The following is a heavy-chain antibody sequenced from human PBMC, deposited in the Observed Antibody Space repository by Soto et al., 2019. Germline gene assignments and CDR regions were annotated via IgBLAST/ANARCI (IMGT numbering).Heavy chain of an antibody. CDR1: GFIFSSYW. V-gene: IGHV3-74*01. D-gene: IGHD3-22*01. Sequence: GGSLRLSCTASGFIFSSYWMHWVRQAPGKGLVWLSRIKSDGSTTSYADSVKGRVTISRDNAKNTLYLQMNSLRAEDTAVYYCAKVSYDSSGYYDYWGQGTLVTVSS. CDR3: AKVSYDSSGYYDY. CDR2: IKSDGSTT. J-gene: IGHJ4*02.